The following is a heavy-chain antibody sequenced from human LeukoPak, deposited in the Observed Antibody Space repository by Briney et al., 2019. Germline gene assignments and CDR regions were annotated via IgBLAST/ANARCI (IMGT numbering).Heavy chain of an antibody. Sequence: GESLKISCKGSEYNFTTYWIGWVRQMPGKGLEWMGIISPGDSDTRYSPSFQGRVTISVDTSTSSAFLQWSSLEASDTAMYYCARLLAYCGGDCYPPGWFDPWGQGTLVTVSS. CDR2: ISPGDSDT. D-gene: IGHD2-21*02. J-gene: IGHJ5*02. V-gene: IGHV5-51*01. CDR1: EYNFTTYW. CDR3: ARLLAYCGGDCYPPGWFDP.